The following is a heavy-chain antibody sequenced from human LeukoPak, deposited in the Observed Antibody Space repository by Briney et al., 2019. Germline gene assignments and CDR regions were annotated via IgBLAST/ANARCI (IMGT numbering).Heavy chain of an antibody. J-gene: IGHJ3*02. D-gene: IGHD2-2*01. CDR2: IYYSGST. Sequence: SETLSLTCTVSGGSISSSSDDWGWIRQPPGKGLEWTGSIYYSGSTYYNPSLKSRVTISVDTPKNQFSLKLSSVTAADTAVYYCAKSNRYCDTASCYEAFDIWGQGTMVTVSS. CDR3: AKSNRYCDTASCYEAFDI. V-gene: IGHV4-39*01. CDR1: GGSISSSSDD.